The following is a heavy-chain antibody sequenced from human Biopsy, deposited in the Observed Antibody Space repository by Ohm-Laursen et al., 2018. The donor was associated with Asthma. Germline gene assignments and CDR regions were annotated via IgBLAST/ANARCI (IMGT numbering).Heavy chain of an antibody. J-gene: IGHJ5*02. Sequence: SLRLSCAASGFTFSDYYMSWIRQAPGKGLEWVSYISSSGSTIYYADSVKGRFTISRDNAKNSLYLQMNSLRAEDTAVYYCTTRPRAANRLDPWGQGTLVTVSS. V-gene: IGHV3-11*01. CDR3: TTRPRAANRLDP. D-gene: IGHD2-15*01. CDR1: GFTFSDYY. CDR2: ISSSGSTI.